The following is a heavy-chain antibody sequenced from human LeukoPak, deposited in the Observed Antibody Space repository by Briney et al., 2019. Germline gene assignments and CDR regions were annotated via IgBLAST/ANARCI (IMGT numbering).Heavy chain of an antibody. CDR2: ISSNGGST. V-gene: IGHV3-64*01. D-gene: IGHD6-13*01. CDR3: ARVAAAGSSDY. J-gene: IGHJ4*02. CDR1: GFTFSSYA. Sequence: GGSLRLSCAASGFTFSSYAMHWGRQAQGKGLEYVSAISSNGGSTYYANSVKGSFTISRDNSKNTLYLQMGSLRAEDMAAYYCARVAAAGSSDYWGQGTLFTVSS.